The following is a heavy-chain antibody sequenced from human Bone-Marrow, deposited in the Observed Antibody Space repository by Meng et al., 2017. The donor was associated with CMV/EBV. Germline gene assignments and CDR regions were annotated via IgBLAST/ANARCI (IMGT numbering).Heavy chain of an antibody. D-gene: IGHD3-3*01. V-gene: IGHV3-7*01. J-gene: IGHJ4*02. CDR3: AREATEIRFLEWLFPTYYFDY. CDR2: IKQDGSEK. CDR1: GFTFSYSW. Sequence: GESLKISCAGSGFTFSYSWMSWVRQAPGKGLEWVANIKQDGSEKYYVDSVKGRFTISRDNAKNSLYLQMNSLRAEDTAVYYCAREATEIRFLEWLFPTYYFDYWGQGTLVTVSS.